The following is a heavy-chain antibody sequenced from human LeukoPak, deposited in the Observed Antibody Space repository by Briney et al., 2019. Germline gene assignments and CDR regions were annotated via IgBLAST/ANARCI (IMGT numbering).Heavy chain of an antibody. CDR2: IYYSGST. CDR3: ARLWFGELDY. V-gene: IGHV4-39*01. Sequence: SETLSLTCTVTGGSISSSSYYWVWIRQPPGKGLEWIGSIYYSGSTYYNPSLKSRVTISVDTSKNQFSLKLSSVTAADTAVYYCARLWFGELDYWGQGTLVTVSS. CDR1: GGSISSSSYY. D-gene: IGHD3-10*01. J-gene: IGHJ4*02.